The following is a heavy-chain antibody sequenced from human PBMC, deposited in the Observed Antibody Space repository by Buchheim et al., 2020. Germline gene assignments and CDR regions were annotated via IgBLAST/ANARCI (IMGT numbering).Heavy chain of an antibody. Sequence: QVQLQESGPGLVKPSETLSLTCTVSGCSISSYYWSWIRQPPGKGLEWIGYIYYSGSTNYNPPLKSRVTISVDTSTNQFSLKLSSVTAADTAAYYCARSWGSATPFDYWGQGTL. CDR1: GCSISSYY. CDR3: ARSWGSATPFDY. CDR2: IYYSGST. J-gene: IGHJ4*02. D-gene: IGHD2-15*01. V-gene: IGHV4-59*08.